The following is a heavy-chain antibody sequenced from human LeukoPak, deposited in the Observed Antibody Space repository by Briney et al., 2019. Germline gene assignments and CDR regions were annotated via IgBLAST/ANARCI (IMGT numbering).Heavy chain of an antibody. CDR1: GFTFSNYA. V-gene: IGHV3-23*01. D-gene: IGHD3-3*01. J-gene: IGHJ4*02. CDR2: INASGGRT. CDR3: AKDHYWSIDY. Sequence: GGSLRLSCAASGFTFSNYAMSWVRQAPGKGLEWVSGINASGGRTNYADSVKGRFTISRDNSKNTLYLQMNSLRVEDTAVYYCAKDHYWSIDYWGRGTLVTVSS.